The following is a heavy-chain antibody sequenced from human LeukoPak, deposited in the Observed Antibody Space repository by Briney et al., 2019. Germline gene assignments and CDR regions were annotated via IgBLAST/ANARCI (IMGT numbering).Heavy chain of an antibody. CDR2: IYYSGST. D-gene: IGHD6-19*01. CDR3: ARDFFNSSGWSDAFDI. V-gene: IGHV4-59*01. Sequence: SETLSLTCTVSGGSISSYYWSWIRQPPGKGLEWIGYIYYSGSTNYNPSLKSRVTISVDTSKNQFSLKLSSVTAADTAVYYCARDFFNSSGWSDAFDIWGQGTMVTVSS. J-gene: IGHJ3*02. CDR1: GGSISSYY.